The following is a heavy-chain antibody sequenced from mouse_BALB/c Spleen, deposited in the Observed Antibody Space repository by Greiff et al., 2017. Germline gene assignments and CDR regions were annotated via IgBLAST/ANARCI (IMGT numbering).Heavy chain of an antibody. CDR1: GFSLTSYG. J-gene: IGHJ3*01. CDR2: IWAGGST. CDR3: ARDRGLLPAWFAY. D-gene: IGHD2-3*01. Sequence: VQLVESGPGLVAPSQSLSITCTVSGFSLTSYGVHWVRQPPGKGLEWLGVIWAGGSTNYNSALMSRLSISKDNSKSQVFLKMNSLQTDDTAMYYCARDRGLLPAWFAYWGQGTLVTVSA. V-gene: IGHV2-9*02.